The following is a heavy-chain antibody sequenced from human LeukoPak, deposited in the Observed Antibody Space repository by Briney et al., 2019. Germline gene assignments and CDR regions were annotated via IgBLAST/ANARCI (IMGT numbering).Heavy chain of an antibody. CDR3: ARDGGTDWYDP. CDR1: GFTISRYW. V-gene: IGHV3-7*01. CDR2: IKQDGSER. J-gene: IGHJ5*02. Sequence: GGSLRLSCGASGFTISRYWKSWVRQAPGKGLEWVANIKQDGSERTYVDSVKGRFTISRDNAKNSLYLQMNSLRVEDTAMYYCARDGGTDWYDPWGQGTLVTVSS. D-gene: IGHD1-1*01.